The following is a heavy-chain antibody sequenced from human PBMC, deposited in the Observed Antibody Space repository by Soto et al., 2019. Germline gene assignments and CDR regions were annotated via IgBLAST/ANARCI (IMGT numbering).Heavy chain of an antibody. CDR2: ISYSGST. CDR1: SDSISSYY. J-gene: IGHJ4*02. CDR3: ARGTSWQLPFDY. Sequence: QVQLQESGPGLVQPSETLSLTCTVSSDSISSYYWSWIRQPPGKRLEWIGYISYSGSTAYNPSLKSRVTISGDTSKNQFSLKVSSVTAADTAVYYCARGTSWQLPFDYWGQGTLVTVSS. D-gene: IGHD6-13*01. V-gene: IGHV4-59*01.